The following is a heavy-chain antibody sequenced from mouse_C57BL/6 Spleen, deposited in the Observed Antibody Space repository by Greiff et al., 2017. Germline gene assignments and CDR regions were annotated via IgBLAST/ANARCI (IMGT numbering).Heavy chain of an antibody. V-gene: IGHV1-59*01. J-gene: IGHJ3*01. CDR1: GYTFTSYW. CDR3: ASPPALLLRPSWFAY. Sequence: VKLQQPGAELVRPGTSVKLSCKASGYTFTSYWMHWVKQRPGQGLEWIGVIDPSDSYTNYNQKFKGKATLTVDTSSSTAYMQLSSLTSEDSAVYYCASPPALLLRPSWFAYWGQGTLVTVSA. CDR2: IDPSDSYT. D-gene: IGHD1-1*01.